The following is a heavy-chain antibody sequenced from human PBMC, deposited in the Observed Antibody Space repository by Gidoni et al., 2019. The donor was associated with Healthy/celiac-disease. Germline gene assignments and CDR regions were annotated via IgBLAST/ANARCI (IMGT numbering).Heavy chain of an antibody. CDR1: GFTFSSYS. D-gene: IGHD2-15*01. V-gene: IGHV3-21*01. Sequence: EVQLVESGGGLVKPGGSLRLSCAASGFTFSSYSMNWVRQAPGKGLEGVSSISSSSSYIYYADSVKGRFTISRDNAKNSLYLQMNSLRAEDTAVYYCARDLGTGYCSGGSCYFQHWGQGTLVTVSS. J-gene: IGHJ1*01. CDR3: ARDLGTGYCSGGSCYFQH. CDR2: ISSSSSYI.